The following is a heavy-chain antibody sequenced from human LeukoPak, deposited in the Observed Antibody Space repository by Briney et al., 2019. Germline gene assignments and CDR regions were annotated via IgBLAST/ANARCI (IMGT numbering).Heavy chain of an antibody. Sequence: GGSLRLSCAASGFTFSNYAMSWVRQAPGKGLEWVSSISGSGGSTYYADSVKGRFTISRDNSKNTLYVQMNSLRAEDTAVYYCARDGDISPGFSDYWGQGTLVTVSS. CDR1: GFTFSNYA. J-gene: IGHJ4*02. D-gene: IGHD2-21*02. CDR3: ARDGDISPGFSDY. V-gene: IGHV3-23*01. CDR2: ISGSGGST.